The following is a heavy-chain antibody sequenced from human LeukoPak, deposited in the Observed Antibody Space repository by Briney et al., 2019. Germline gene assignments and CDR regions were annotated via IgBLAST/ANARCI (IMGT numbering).Heavy chain of an antibody. V-gene: IGHV1-46*01. CDR3: AKVPRYDFWSGYYNDYYYYMDV. D-gene: IGHD3-3*01. CDR1: GYTFTSYY. J-gene: IGHJ6*03. CDR2: INPSGGST. Sequence: ASVKVSCKASGYTFTSYYMHWVRQAPGQGLEWMGIINPSGGSTSYAQKFQGRVTMTRDTSTSTVYMELSSLRSEDTAVYYCAKVPRYDFWSGYYNDYYYYMDVWGKGTTVTVSS.